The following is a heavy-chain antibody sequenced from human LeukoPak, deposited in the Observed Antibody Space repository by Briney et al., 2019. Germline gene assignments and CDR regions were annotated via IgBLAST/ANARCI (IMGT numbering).Heavy chain of an antibody. Sequence: GASVKVSCKASGGTFSSYAISWVRQAPGQGLEWMGGIIPIFGTANYAQKFQGRVTITADKSTSTAYMELSSLRSEDTAVYYCARRTTRGNWFDPWGQGTLVTVFS. V-gene: IGHV1-69*06. CDR3: ARRTTRGNWFDP. CDR2: IIPIFGTA. CDR1: GGTFSSYA. J-gene: IGHJ5*02. D-gene: IGHD1-1*01.